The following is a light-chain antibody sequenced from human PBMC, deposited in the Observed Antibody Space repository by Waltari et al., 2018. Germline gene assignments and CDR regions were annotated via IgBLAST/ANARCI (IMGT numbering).Light chain of an antibody. CDR1: QSLSTN. V-gene: IGKV3-15*01. J-gene: IGKJ1*01. Sequence: EIVMTQSPDTLSVSPGERATLSCRASQSLSTNLAWYQQKPGQPPRLLVYGASTRATGTPARFSGSGSGTDFTLIISGLQSEDFALYYCQQYSLRPQTFAQGTKVEI. CDR2: GAS. CDR3: QQYSLRPQT.